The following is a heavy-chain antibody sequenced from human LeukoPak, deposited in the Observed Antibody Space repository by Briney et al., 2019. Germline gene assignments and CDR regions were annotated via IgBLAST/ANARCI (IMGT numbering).Heavy chain of an antibody. CDR2: IYHSGST. V-gene: IGHV4-38-2*01. CDR1: GYSISSGYY. D-gene: IGHD2-15*01. CDR3: ARGVGIDY. J-gene: IGHJ4*02. Sequence: PSKTLSLTCAVSGYSISSGYYWGWIRQPPGKGLEWIGSIYHSGSTYYNPSLKSRVTISVDTSKNQFSLKLSSVTAADTAMYYCARGVGIDYWGQGTLVTVSS.